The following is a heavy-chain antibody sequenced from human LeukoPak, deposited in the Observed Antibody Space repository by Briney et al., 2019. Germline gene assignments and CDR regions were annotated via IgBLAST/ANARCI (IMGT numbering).Heavy chain of an antibody. CDR3: ARDRRGYISDWYVDY. J-gene: IGHJ4*02. CDR2: IRYDGSNK. D-gene: IGHD6-19*01. Sequence: GGSLRLSCAASGFTFSSYGMHWVRQAPGKGLEWVAFIRYDGSNKYYADSVKGRFTISRDNAKNSLYLQMNSLRAEDTAVYHCARDRRGYISDWYVDYWGQGTLVTVSS. V-gene: IGHV3-30*02. CDR1: GFTFSSYG.